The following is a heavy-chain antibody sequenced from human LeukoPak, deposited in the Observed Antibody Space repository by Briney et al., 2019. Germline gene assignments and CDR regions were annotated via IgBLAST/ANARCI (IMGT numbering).Heavy chain of an antibody. D-gene: IGHD3-3*01. CDR2: IIPIFGTA. V-gene: IGHV1-69*13. CDR3: ARDDTFGVVKGANWFDL. Sequence: SVKVSCKASGGTFSSYAISWVRQAPGQGLEWMGGIIPIFGTANYAQKFQGRVTITADESTSTAYMELSSLRSEDTAVYYCARDDTFGVVKGANWFDLWGQGTLVTVSS. J-gene: IGHJ5*02. CDR1: GGTFSSYA.